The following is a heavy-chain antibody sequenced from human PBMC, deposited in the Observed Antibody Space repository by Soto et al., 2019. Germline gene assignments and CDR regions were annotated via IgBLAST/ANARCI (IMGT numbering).Heavy chain of an antibody. J-gene: IGHJ4*02. V-gene: IGHV4-39*01. Sequence: QLQLQESGPGLVKPSETLSLTCTVSGGSISSSSYYWGWIRQPPGKGLEWIGSIYYSGSTYYNPSLKSRVTISVDTSKNQFSLRLSSVTAADTAVYYCARHNTSLGGVIVSLGGDFDYWGQGTLVTVSS. CDR2: IYYSGST. D-gene: IGHD3-16*02. CDR1: GGSISSSSYY. CDR3: ARHNTSLGGVIVSLGGDFDY.